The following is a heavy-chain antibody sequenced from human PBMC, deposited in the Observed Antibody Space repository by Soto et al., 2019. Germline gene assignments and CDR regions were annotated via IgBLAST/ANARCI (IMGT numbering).Heavy chain of an antibody. D-gene: IGHD6-19*01. CDR3: ARLPATEVAEQLDY. CDR2: VFYSGSA. J-gene: IGHJ4*02. Sequence: PSETLSLTCTVSGGSISNYNYYWGWIRQPPGKGLESIGTVFYSGSAYYNPSLKSRVTISADTSKNQFSLKLTSVTAADTAMYYCARLPATEVAEQLDYWGQGTRVTVSS. V-gene: IGHV4-39*01. CDR1: GGSISNYNYY.